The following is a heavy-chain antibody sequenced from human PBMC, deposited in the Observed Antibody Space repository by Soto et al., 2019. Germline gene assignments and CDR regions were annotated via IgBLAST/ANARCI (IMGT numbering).Heavy chain of an antibody. CDR1: GFTVSSDY. CDR3: ARRTALYSSSWPHYFDY. V-gene: IGHV3-66*04. Sequence: GGSLRLSCAASGFTVSSDYMSWVRQAPGKGLEWVSVIYSGGSTYYADSVKGRFTISRDNSKNTLYLQMNSLRAEDTAVYYCARRTALYSSSWPHYFDYWGQGTLVTVS. D-gene: IGHD6-13*01. CDR2: IYSGGST. J-gene: IGHJ4*02.